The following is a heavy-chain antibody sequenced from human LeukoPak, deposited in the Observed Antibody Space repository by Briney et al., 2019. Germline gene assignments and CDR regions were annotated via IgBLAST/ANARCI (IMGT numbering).Heavy chain of an antibody. CDR1: GDSISSANYY. CDR3: ARDSCSSTSCRKKFDN. Sequence: SETLSLACTVSGDSISSANYYWGWVRQPPGKGLEWIGSIYFSGSTYYNPSLKSRVTISVETSKVQFSLKLSPVTAADTAVYYCARDSCSSTSCRKKFDNWGQGTLVTVSS. D-gene: IGHD2-2*01. V-gene: IGHV4-39*07. J-gene: IGHJ4*02. CDR2: IYFSGST.